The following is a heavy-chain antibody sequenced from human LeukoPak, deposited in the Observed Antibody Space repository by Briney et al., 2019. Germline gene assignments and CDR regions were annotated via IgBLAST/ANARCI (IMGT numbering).Heavy chain of an antibody. Sequence: PGGSLRLSCAASGFSFSGSAMHWVRQASGRGLEWVGRIRSKANNYATAYAASVKGRFTISRDNSKNTLYLQMNSLRAGDTAVYYCAKPHFDDWGQGTLVTVSS. CDR2: IRSKANNYAT. CDR3: AKPHFDD. CDR1: GFSFSGSA. J-gene: IGHJ4*02. V-gene: IGHV3-73*01.